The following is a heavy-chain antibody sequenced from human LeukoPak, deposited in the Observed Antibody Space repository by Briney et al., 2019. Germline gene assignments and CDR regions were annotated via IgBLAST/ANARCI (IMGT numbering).Heavy chain of an antibody. Sequence: GASVKVSCKASGYTFTSYGISWVRQAPGQGLEWMGWISAYNGNTNYAQKLQGRVTMTTDTSTSTAYMELRSLRSDDTAVYYCARVFRSSDFWSGYYRALAVDYWGQGTLVTVSS. CDR2: ISAYNGNT. CDR3: ARVFRSSDFWSGYYRALAVDY. D-gene: IGHD3-3*01. J-gene: IGHJ4*02. V-gene: IGHV1-18*01. CDR1: GYTFTSYG.